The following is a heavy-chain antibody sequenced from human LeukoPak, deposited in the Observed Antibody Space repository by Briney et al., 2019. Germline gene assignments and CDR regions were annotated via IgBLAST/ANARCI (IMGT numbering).Heavy chain of an antibody. CDR3: ARDQEYYDSSGYFRWFDP. Sequence: ASVKVSCKASGGTFSSYAISWLRQAPGQGLEWMGRIIPIFGTANYAQKFQGRVTITTDGSTSTAYMELSSLRSEDTAVYYCARDQEYYDSSGYFRWFDPWGQGTLDTVSS. CDR1: GGTFSSYA. D-gene: IGHD3-22*01. V-gene: IGHV1-69*05. CDR2: IIPIFGTA. J-gene: IGHJ5*02.